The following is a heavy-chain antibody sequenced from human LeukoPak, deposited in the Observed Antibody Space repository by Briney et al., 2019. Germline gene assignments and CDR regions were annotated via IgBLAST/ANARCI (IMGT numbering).Heavy chain of an antibody. V-gene: IGHV3-23*01. CDR2: ISGSGGST. D-gene: IGHD3-9*01. J-gene: IGHJ4*02. CDR1: GFTFGDYL. CDR3: AKTLHGRYFDWFSFDY. Sequence: PGGSLRLSCTASGFTFGDYLMSWPRQAPGKGLEWVSAISGSGGSTYYADSVKGRFTISRDNSKNTLYLQMNSLRAEDTAVYYCAKTLHGRYFDWFSFDYWGQGTLVTVSS.